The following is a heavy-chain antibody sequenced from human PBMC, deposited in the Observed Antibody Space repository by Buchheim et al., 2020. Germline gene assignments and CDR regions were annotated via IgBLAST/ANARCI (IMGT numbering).Heavy chain of an antibody. V-gene: IGHV1-69*01. CDR3: ARGAADRVAMVRPFDY. J-gene: IGHJ4*02. Sequence: QVQLVQSGAEVKKPGSSVKVSCKASGGTFNIYAINWVRQAPGQGLEWMGGIIPMFRTAKYAQKFQGRVTITADERTSTVYMDLRSLTSEDTAVYFCARGAADRVAMVRPFDYWGQGTL. CDR2: IIPMFRTA. D-gene: IGHD3-10*01. CDR1: GGTFNIYA.